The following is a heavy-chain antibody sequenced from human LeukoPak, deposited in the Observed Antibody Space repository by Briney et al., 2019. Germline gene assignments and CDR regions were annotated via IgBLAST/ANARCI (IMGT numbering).Heavy chain of an antibody. D-gene: IGHD2-8*01. V-gene: IGHV3-9*01. CDR1: GFTFDDYA. Sequence: GGSLRLSCEASGFTFDDYAMHWVRQAPGKGLEWVSGISWNSGSMGYADSVKGRFTISRDNAKNSLYLQMNSLRAEDTALYYCAKALMKGYHYYGMDVWGQGTTVTVSS. CDR3: AKALMKGYHYYGMDV. CDR2: ISWNSGSM. J-gene: IGHJ6*02.